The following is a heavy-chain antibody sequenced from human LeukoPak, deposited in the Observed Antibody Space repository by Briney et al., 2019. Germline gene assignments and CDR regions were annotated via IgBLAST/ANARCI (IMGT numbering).Heavy chain of an antibody. V-gene: IGHV3-48*02. D-gene: IGHD1-26*01. J-gene: IGHJ4*02. Sequence: GGSLRLSCAASGXTFSSYSMNWVRQAPGKGLEWVSYISGGSSTIYYADSVKGRFTISRDNAKNSLYLQMNSLRDEDTAVYFCARDARGSNIPFDYWGQGTLVTVSS. CDR2: ISGGSSTI. CDR3: ARDARGSNIPFDY. CDR1: GXTFSSYS.